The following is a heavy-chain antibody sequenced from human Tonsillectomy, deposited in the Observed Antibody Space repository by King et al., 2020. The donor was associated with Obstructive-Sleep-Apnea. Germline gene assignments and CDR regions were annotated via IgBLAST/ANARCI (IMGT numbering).Heavy chain of an antibody. CDR1: GGSFSGYY. CDR3: ASYDSGAYYSEH. J-gene: IGHJ4*02. D-gene: IGHD3-22*01. V-gene: IGHV4-34*01. Sequence: VQLQQWGTGLLKPSETLSLTCGVSGGSFSGYYWSWIRQSPVKGLEWIVEINHSGGTNYNPSLKSRVTMSVDTTKNQFSLKLSSVTAADTAVYYCASYDSGAYYSEHWGQGTLVTVSS. CDR2: INHSGGT.